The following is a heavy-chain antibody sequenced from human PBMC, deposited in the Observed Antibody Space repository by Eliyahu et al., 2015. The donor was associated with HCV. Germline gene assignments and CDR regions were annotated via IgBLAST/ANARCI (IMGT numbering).Heavy chain of an antibody. CDR3: ARESRSAYDFDW. Sequence: QVQLVQSGAEVKTPGASVKVSCKASGYTFTDYGISWVRQAPGQGLEWMGWISGHTGNTIYAQNVQDRVTMTTDASTSTVYMDLRGLRSDDTAVYYCARESRSAYDFDWWGQGTLVTVSS. D-gene: IGHD5-12*01. V-gene: IGHV1-18*04. J-gene: IGHJ4*02. CDR1: GYTFTDYG. CDR2: ISGHTGNT.